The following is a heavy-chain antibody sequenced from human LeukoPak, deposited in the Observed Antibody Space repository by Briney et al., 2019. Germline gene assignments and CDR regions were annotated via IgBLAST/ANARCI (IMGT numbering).Heavy chain of an antibody. CDR2: INHSGST. J-gene: IGHJ4*02. CDR3: ARHDYGDYGGHY. V-gene: IGHV4-34*01. D-gene: IGHD4-17*01. Sequence: SETLSLTCAVYGGSFSGYYWSWIRQPPGKGREWIGEINHSGSTNYNPSLKSRVTISVDTSKNQSSLKLSSVTAADTAVYYCARHDYGDYGGHYWGQGTLVTVSS. CDR1: GGSFSGYY.